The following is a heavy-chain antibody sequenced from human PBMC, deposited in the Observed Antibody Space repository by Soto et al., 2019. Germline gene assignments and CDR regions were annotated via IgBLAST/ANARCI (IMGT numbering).Heavy chain of an antibody. CDR2: INPSGGST. D-gene: IGHD3-10*01. J-gene: IGHJ5*02. CDR3: ARDLEDSNYYGSGKGPYPNWFDP. CDR1: GYTFTSYY. V-gene: IGHV1-46*03. Sequence: ASVKVSCKASGYTFTSYYMHWVRQAPGQGLEWMGIINPSGGSTSYAQKFQGRVTMTRDTSTSTVYMELSSLRSEDTAVYYCARDLEDSNYYGSGKGPYPNWFDPWGQGTLVTVSS.